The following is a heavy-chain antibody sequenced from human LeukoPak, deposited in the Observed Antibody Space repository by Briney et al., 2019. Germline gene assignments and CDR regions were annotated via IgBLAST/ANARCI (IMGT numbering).Heavy chain of an antibody. CDR1: GFTFSSYS. J-gene: IGHJ4*02. CDR3: ARDPDEYYYGSGSYWNRHY. D-gene: IGHD3-10*01. CDR2: ISSSSYI. V-gene: IGHV3-21*01. Sequence: PGGSLRLSCAASGFTFSSYSMNWVRQAPGKGLEWVSSISSSSYIYYADSVKGRFTISRDNAKNSLYLQMNSLRAEDTAVYYCARDPDEYYYGSGSYWNRHYWGQGTLVTVSS.